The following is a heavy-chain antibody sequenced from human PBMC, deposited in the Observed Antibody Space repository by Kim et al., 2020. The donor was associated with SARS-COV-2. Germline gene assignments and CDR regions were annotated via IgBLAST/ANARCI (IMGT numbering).Heavy chain of an antibody. CDR3: ARDYSSSSRSAEYFQH. D-gene: IGHD6-6*01. CDR2: ISSSSSTI. V-gene: IGHV3-48*02. CDR1: GFTFSSYS. Sequence: GGSLRLSCAASGFTFSSYSMNWVRQAPGKGLEWVSYISSSSSTIYYADSVKGRFTISRDNAKNSLYLQMNSLRDEDTAVYYCARDYSSSSRSAEYFQHWGQRTLVTVSS. J-gene: IGHJ1*01.